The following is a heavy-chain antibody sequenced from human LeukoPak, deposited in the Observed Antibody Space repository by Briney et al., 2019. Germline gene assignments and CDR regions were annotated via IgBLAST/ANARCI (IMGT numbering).Heavy chain of an antibody. CDR2: VYTTGST. V-gene: IGHV4-4*07. Sequence: PSETLSLTCTVSGGSISSYYWSWIRQPAGKGLEWVGRVYTTGSTSYNPSLVSRVTMSVDTSKNQFSLRLHSVTAADTAVYYCVRGSSMNTFPFDSWGQGTLVTVSS. D-gene: IGHD3-16*01. CDR3: VRGSSMNTFPFDS. J-gene: IGHJ4*02. CDR1: GGSISSYY.